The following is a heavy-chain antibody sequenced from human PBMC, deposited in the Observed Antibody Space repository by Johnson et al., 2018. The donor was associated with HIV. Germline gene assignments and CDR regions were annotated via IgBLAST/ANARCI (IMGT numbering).Heavy chain of an antibody. J-gene: IGHJ3*02. CDR1: GFTFSSHG. V-gene: IGHV3-30*02. D-gene: IGHD6-13*01. Sequence: QVQLVESGGGVVQPGGSLRLSCAASGFTFSSHGMHWVRQAPGKGLEWVAFIRYDGSNKYYADSVTGRFTISRDNSKNTLYLQMNSLRAEDTAVYYCAKGQTGYSSSWDSGGAFDIWGQGTMVTVSS. CDR3: AKGQTGYSSSWDSGGAFDI. CDR2: IRYDGSNK.